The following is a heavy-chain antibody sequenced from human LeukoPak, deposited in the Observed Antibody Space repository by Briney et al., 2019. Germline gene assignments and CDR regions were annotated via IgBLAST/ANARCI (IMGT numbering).Heavy chain of an antibody. CDR1: RFTFSNYN. Sequence: SGGSLRLSCAASRFTFSNYNMNWVRQAPGKGLEWVSSISSSSYYIYYADSVKGRFTISRDNAKNSLFLQMNSLRAEDTAVYYCGAAYSGSSPFDYRGQGTLVTVSS. V-gene: IGHV3-21*01. CDR3: GAAYSGSSPFDY. CDR2: ISSSSYYI. D-gene: IGHD1-26*01. J-gene: IGHJ4*02.